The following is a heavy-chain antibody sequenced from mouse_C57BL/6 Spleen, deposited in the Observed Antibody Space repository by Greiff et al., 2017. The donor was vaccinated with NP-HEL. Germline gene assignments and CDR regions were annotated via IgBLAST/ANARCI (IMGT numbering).Heavy chain of an antibody. D-gene: IGHD1-1*01. CDR3: ARDSLRYWYFDV. Sequence: DVKLVESGGGLVKPGGSLKLSCAASGFTFSDYGMHWVRQAPEKGLEWVAYISSGSSTIYYADTVKGRFTISRYNAKNTLFLQMTSLRSEDTAMYYCARDSLRYWYFDVWGTGTTVTVSS. CDR2: ISSGSSTI. CDR1: GFTFSDYG. V-gene: IGHV5-17*01. J-gene: IGHJ1*03.